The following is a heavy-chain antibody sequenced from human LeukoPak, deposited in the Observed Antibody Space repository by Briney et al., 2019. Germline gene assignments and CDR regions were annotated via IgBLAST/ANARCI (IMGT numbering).Heavy chain of an antibody. CDR2: ISGDGART. J-gene: IGHJ4*02. CDR1: GFSFNNYV. Sequence: GGSLRLSCAASGFSFNNYVMSWVRQAPGKGLEWVSAISGDGARTYYADSVKGRFTISRDNSKNTLDQQMNSLRAEDTAIYYCAKTVVVITFRFDSWGQGSLVTVSS. D-gene: IGHD2-21*01. V-gene: IGHV3-23*01. CDR3: AKTVVVITFRFDS.